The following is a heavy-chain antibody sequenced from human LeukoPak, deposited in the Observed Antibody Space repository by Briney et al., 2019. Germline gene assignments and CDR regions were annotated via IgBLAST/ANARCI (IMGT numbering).Heavy chain of an antibody. Sequence: GGSLRLSCAASGFTVSSNYMSWVRQAPGKGLEWVSVIYSGGSTYYADSVKGRFTISRDNSKNTLYLQMNSLRAEDTAVYYCASLLVESLWGAIDYWGQGTLVTVSS. V-gene: IGHV3-53*01. CDR3: ASLLVESLWGAIDY. J-gene: IGHJ4*02. D-gene: IGHD2-8*01. CDR1: GFTVSSNY. CDR2: IYSGGST.